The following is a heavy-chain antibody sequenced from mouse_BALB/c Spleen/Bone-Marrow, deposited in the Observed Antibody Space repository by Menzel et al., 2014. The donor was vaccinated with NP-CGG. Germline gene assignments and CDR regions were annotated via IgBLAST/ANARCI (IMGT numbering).Heavy chain of an antibody. CDR2: IDPENGNT. J-gene: IGHJ4*01. CDR3: ARGDGYAMDY. CDR1: GFNIKDYY. V-gene: IGHV14-1*02. Sequence: VTLVESGADIVRPGALVKLSCKASGFNIKDYYMQWVKQRPEQGLEWIGWIDPENGNTIYDPKFQGKASITADTSSXTAYLQLSSLTSGDTAVYYCARGDGYAMDYWGQGTSVTVSS.